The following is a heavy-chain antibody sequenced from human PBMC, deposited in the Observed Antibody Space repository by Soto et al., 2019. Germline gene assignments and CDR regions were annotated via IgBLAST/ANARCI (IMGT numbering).Heavy chain of an antibody. CDR2: MNPDSGNT. V-gene: IGHV1-8*02. CDR1: GGTFSSYD. J-gene: IGHJ6*02. CDR3: AREKTSYGMDV. Sequence: QVQLVQSGAEVKKPGSSVKVSCKASGGTFSSYDINWVRQATGQGLEWMGWMNPDSGNTGYAQKFQGRVTMTRNTSISTAYMELSSLRSEDTAVYYCAREKTSYGMDVWGQGTTVTVSS.